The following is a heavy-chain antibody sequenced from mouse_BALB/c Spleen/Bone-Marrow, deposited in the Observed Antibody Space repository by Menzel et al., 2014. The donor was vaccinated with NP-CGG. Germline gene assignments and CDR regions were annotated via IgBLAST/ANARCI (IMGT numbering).Heavy chain of an antibody. J-gene: IGHJ4*01. Sequence: EVKVVDSVGGLVQPGGSLRLSCATSGFTFTDYYMSWVRQPPANALEWLGFLRNKAEGYTTEYSASVKGRFTISRDNSHSILYLKVVTMRAEESASVHCAVSDITTGAGAVDYWGQGTSVSVSS. CDR3: AVSDITTGAGAVDY. CDR2: LRNKAEGYTT. CDR1: GFTFTDYY. V-gene: IGHV7-3*02. D-gene: IGHD1-1*01.